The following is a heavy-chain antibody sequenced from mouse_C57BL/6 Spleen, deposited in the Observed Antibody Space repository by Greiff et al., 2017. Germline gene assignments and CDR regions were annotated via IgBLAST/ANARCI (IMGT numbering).Heavy chain of an antibody. CDR2: IHPNSGST. V-gene: IGHV1-64*01. Sequence: QVQLQQPGAELVKPGASVKLSCKASGYTFTSYWMHWVKQRPGQGLEWIGMIHPNSGSTNYNEKFKSKATLTVDKSSSTAYMQLSSLTSEDSAVYYCARDGYYPHWYFDVWGTGTTVTVSS. J-gene: IGHJ1*03. CDR1: GYTFTSYW. CDR3: ARDGYYPHWYFDV. D-gene: IGHD2-3*01.